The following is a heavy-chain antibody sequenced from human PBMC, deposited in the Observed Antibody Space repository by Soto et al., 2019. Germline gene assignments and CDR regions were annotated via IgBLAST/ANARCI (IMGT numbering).Heavy chain of an antibody. CDR1: GFTFSTYS. V-gene: IGHV3-21*01. CDR3: ARESRFLEWLSLNWFDP. CDR2: ISSSSSYI. Sequence: GGSLRLSCAASGFTFSTYSMNWVRQAPGKGLEWVSSISSSSSYIYYADSVKGRFTISRDNAKNSLYLQMNSLRAEDTAVYYCARESRFLEWLSLNWFDPWGQGTLVTVSS. D-gene: IGHD3-3*01. J-gene: IGHJ5*02.